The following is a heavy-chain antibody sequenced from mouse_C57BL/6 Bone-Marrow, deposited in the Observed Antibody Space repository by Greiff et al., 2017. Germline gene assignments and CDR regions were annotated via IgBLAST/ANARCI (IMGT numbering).Heavy chain of an antibody. CDR3: TRDGNWYFDV. V-gene: IGHV1-15*01. CDR1: GYTFTDYE. Sequence: VKLKQSGAELVRPGASVTLSCKASGYTFTDYEMHWVKQTPVHGLEWIGAIDPETGGTAYNQKFKGKAILTADKSSSTAYMELRSLTSEDSAVYYCTRDGNWYFDVWGTGTTVTVSS. J-gene: IGHJ1*03. CDR2: IDPETGGT. D-gene: IGHD2-1*01.